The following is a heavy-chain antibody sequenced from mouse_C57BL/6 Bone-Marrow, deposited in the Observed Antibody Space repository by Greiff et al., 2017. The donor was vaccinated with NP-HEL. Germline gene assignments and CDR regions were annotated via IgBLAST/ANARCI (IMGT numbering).Heavy chain of an antibody. CDR1: GYTFTSYW. D-gene: IGHD1-1*01. J-gene: IGHJ1*03. V-gene: IGHV1-74*01. CDR2: IHPSDSDT. Sequence: QVQLQQPGAELVKPGASVKVSCKASGYTFTSYWMHWVKQRPGQGLEWIGRIHPSDSDTNYNQKFKGKATLTVDKSSSTAYMPLSSLTSEDSAVYYCAIDYCSSYYYWYFDVWGTGTTVTVSS. CDR3: AIDYCSSYYYWYFDV.